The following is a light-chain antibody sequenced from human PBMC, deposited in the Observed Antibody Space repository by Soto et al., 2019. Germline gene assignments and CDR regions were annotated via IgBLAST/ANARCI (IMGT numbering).Light chain of an antibody. Sequence: QSALTQPASVSGSPGQSITISCTGTSIDVGGYNYVSWYQQHPGKAPKLMIYGVTNRPSGVSNRFSGSKSGNTASLTISGLQHEDEADYYCTSYIHRRTLVVFGGGTKLTVL. CDR2: GVT. CDR1: SIDVGGYNY. V-gene: IGLV2-14*01. J-gene: IGLJ2*01. CDR3: TSYIHRRTLVV.